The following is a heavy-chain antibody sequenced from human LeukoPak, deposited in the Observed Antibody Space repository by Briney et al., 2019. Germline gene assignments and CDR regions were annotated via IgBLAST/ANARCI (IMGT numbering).Heavy chain of an antibody. V-gene: IGHV1-18*01. CDR1: GYTFTSYG. Sequence: GASVKVSCKASGYTFTSYGISWVRQAPGQGLEWMGWISAYNGNTNYAQKLQGRVTMTTDTSTSTAYMELRSLRSDDTAVYYCARAPLYYYDSSGSGAFDIWGQGTMVTVSS. CDR2: ISAYNGNT. J-gene: IGHJ3*02. D-gene: IGHD3-22*01. CDR3: ARAPLYYYDSSGSGAFDI.